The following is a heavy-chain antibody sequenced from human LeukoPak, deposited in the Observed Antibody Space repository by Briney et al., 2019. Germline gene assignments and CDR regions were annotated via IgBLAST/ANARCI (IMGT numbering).Heavy chain of an antibody. V-gene: IGHV4-30-4*01. CDR2: IYYSGST. CDR3: ARGAYGSGSTNWFDP. Sequence: PSETLSLTCTVSGGSISRGDYYWSWIRQPPGKGLEWIGYIYYSGSTYYNPSLKSRVTISVDTSKNQFSLKLSSVTAADTAVYYCARGAYGSGSTNWFDPWGQGALVTVSS. J-gene: IGHJ5*02. CDR1: GGSISRGDYY. D-gene: IGHD3-10*01.